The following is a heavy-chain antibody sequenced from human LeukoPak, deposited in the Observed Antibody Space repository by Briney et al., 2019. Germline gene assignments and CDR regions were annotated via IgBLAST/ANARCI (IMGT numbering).Heavy chain of an antibody. J-gene: IGHJ6*02. CDR1: GGSINNYY. CDR3: ARAGYCSSTSCQWVPLV. D-gene: IGHD2-2*03. V-gene: IGHV4-59*01. CDR2: IYYSGST. Sequence: SETLSLTCTVSGGSINNYYWIWIRQSPGKGLEWIGYIYYSGSTNYNPSLKSRVTISVDTSKNQFSLKLNSVTAADTAVYYCARAGYCSSTSCQWVPLVWGQGTTVTVSS.